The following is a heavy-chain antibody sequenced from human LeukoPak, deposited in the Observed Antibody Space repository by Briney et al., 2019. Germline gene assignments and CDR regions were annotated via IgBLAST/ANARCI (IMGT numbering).Heavy chain of an antibody. CDR2: MNHNSGNT. D-gene: IGHD3-3*01. CDR3: ARVQTPITIFGVVTDAFDI. V-gene: IGHV1-8*01. Sequence: GASVKVSCKASGYTFTSYDINWVRQATGQGLEWMGWMNHNSGNTGYAQKFQGRVTMTRNTSISTAYMELSSLRSEDTAVYYCARVQTPITIFGVVTDAFDIWGQGTMVTVSS. CDR1: GYTFTSYD. J-gene: IGHJ3*02.